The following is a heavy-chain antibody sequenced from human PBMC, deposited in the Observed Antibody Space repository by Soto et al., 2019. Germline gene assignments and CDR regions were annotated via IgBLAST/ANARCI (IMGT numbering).Heavy chain of an antibody. CDR1: GYSFTRYS. V-gene: IGHV1-3*01. CDR2: TNAGNGNT. Sequence: ASVKVSCKASGYSFTRYSIHWVRQAPGQSLEWMGWTNAGNGNTKYSQKFQGRVTITRDTSASTAYMELSSLRSEDTSVYYCGRDSKWDDTSVGMDVWGQGTKVTSP. D-gene: IGHD3-22*01. CDR3: GRDSKWDDTSVGMDV. J-gene: IGHJ6*02.